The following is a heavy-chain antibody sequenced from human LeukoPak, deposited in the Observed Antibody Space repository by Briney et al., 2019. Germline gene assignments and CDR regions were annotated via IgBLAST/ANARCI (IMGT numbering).Heavy chain of an antibody. Sequence: GGSLTLTCAASGFTHSSYWMSWVRQAPGKGLEWVANIKQDGSEKYYVDSVKGRFTISRDNAKNSLYLQMNSLRAEDTAVYYCARTTGAFDYWGQGTLVTVSS. CDR2: IKQDGSEK. J-gene: IGHJ4*02. D-gene: IGHD1-1*01. CDR3: ARTTGAFDY. CDR1: GFTHSSYW. V-gene: IGHV3-7*05.